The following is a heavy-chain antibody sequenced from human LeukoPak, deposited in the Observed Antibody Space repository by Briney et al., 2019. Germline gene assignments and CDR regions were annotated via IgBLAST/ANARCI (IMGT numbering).Heavy chain of an antibody. Sequence: SETLSLTCAVYGGSFSGYYWSWIRQPPGKGLEWIGEINHSGSTDYNPSLKSRVTISVDRSKNQFSLKLNSVTAADSAVYYCARDYCSSTSCYFDYWGQGTLVTVSS. D-gene: IGHD2-2*01. CDR3: ARDYCSSTSCYFDY. V-gene: IGHV4-34*01. J-gene: IGHJ4*02. CDR1: GGSFSGYY. CDR2: INHSGST.